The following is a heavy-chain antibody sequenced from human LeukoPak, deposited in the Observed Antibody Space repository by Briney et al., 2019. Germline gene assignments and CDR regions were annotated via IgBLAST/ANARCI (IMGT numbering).Heavy chain of an antibody. J-gene: IGHJ4*02. CDR2: IYYSGGT. V-gene: IGHV4-39*01. CDR3: ARHIVVVVAATYFEG. Sequence: SETLSLTCTVSGGSLSSSSYYWGWIRQPPGKGLEWIGSIYYSGGTYYNPSLKSRVTISVDTSKNQFSLKLSSVTAADTAVYYCARHIVVVVAATYFEGWGQGTLVTVSS. D-gene: IGHD2-15*01. CDR1: GGSLSSSSYY.